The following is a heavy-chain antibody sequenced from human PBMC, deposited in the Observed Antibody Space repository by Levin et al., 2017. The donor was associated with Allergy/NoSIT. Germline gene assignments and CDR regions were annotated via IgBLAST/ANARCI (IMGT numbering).Heavy chain of an antibody. CDR2: ISYDGSNK. CDR1: GFTFSSYA. Sequence: LSLTCAASGFTFSSYAMHWVRQAPGKGLEWVAVISYDGSNKYYADSVKGRFTISRDNSKNTLYLQMNSLRAEDTAVYYCARDLPIFGVVIHSPLDYWGQGTLVTVSS. D-gene: IGHD3-3*01. CDR3: ARDLPIFGVVIHSPLDY. V-gene: IGHV3-30*04. J-gene: IGHJ4*02.